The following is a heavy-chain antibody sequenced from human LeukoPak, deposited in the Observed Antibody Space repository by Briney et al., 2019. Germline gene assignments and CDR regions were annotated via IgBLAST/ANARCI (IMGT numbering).Heavy chain of an antibody. D-gene: IGHD5-12*01. Sequence: GGSLRLSCAASGFTFSSYSMSWVRQAPGKGLEWVSSISSITSFIDYGDSVKGRFTISRDNAKNSLYLQMNSLRAEDTAVYYCAREGSGLYWGQGTLVTVSS. CDR2: ISSITSFI. CDR1: GFTFSSYS. CDR3: AREGSGLY. V-gene: IGHV3-21*01. J-gene: IGHJ4*02.